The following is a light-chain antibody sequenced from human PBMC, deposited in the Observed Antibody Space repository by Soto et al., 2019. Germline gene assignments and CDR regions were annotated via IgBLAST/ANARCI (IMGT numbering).Light chain of an antibody. Sequence: QAVLTQPASVSGSPGQSITISCTGTSSDVGSYDLVSWYQQHPGKAPKLMISEVTKRPSGVSNRFSGSKSGNTASLTISGLQAADEADYYGSSYAGSRNFVIFGGGTKLTVL. CDR3: SSYAGSRNFVI. CDR2: EVT. V-gene: IGLV2-23*02. CDR1: SSDVGSYDL. J-gene: IGLJ2*01.